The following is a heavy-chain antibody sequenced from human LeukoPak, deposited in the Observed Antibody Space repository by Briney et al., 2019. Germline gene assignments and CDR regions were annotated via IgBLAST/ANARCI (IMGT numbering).Heavy chain of an antibody. Sequence: GGSLRLSCAASGFTFSNYGLHWVRQAPGKGLEWVAVIWPDGSNKYYAGSVKGRFTISRDDSKNTLYLQMNSLRAEDTAVYYCAREEYSSSSFQYWGQGTLVTVSS. D-gene: IGHD6-6*01. V-gene: IGHV3-33*01. CDR2: IWPDGSNK. CDR3: AREEYSSSSFQY. J-gene: IGHJ4*02. CDR1: GFTFSNYG.